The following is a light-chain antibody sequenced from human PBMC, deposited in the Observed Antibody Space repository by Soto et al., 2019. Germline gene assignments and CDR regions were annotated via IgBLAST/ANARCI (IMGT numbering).Light chain of an antibody. CDR1: QSVGTW. CDR2: AAS. Sequence: IHITQSPSPLSESVGGRVTLNCRASQSVGTWVAWYQQKPGKAPKLLIYAASTLQSGVPSRFSGSGSGTDFTLTISCLQSEDFATYYCQQYYSYPRTFGQGTKVDI. J-gene: IGKJ1*01. V-gene: IGKV1-5*01. CDR3: QQYYSYPRT.